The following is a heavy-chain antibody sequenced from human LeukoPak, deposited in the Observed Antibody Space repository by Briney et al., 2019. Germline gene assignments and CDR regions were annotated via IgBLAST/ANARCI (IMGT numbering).Heavy chain of an antibody. CDR1: GGSISSSSYY. Sequence: SETLSLTCTVSGGSISSSSYYWGWIRQPPGKGLEWIGSIYYSGSTYYNPSLKSRVTISVDTSKNQFSLKLSSVTAADTAVYYCARGVSSSGYSTAIDAFDIWGQGTMVTVSS. CDR3: ARGVSSSGYSTAIDAFDI. J-gene: IGHJ3*02. CDR2: IYYSGST. V-gene: IGHV4-39*07. D-gene: IGHD3-22*01.